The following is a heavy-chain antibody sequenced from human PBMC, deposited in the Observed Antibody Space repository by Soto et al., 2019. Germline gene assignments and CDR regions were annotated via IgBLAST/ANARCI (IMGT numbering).Heavy chain of an antibody. Sequence: GGSLRLSCAASGFTFSSYGMHWVRQAPGKGLEWVAVIWYDGSNKYYADSVKGRFTISRDNSKNTLYLQMNSLRAEDTAVYYCARGYDSSGYYNWFDPWGQGTLVTVSS. CDR1: GFTFSSYG. D-gene: IGHD3-22*01. J-gene: IGHJ5*02. V-gene: IGHV3-33*01. CDR2: IWYDGSNK. CDR3: ARGYDSSGYYNWFDP.